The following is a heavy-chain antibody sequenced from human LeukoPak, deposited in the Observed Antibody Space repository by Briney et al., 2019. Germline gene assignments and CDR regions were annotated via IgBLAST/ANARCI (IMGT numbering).Heavy chain of an antibody. Sequence: GGSLRLSCGASGFTFSSSAMHWVRQGPGKGLEWVAYIAHHGNNKYYADSVKGRFTISRDNSKGSLYLQMNSLRADDTAVYYCARDGSWSCTDWGQGTLVRVSS. V-gene: IGHV3-30*02. D-gene: IGHD2-8*02. CDR3: ARDGSWSCTD. CDR2: IAHHGNNK. J-gene: IGHJ4*02. CDR1: GFTFSSSA.